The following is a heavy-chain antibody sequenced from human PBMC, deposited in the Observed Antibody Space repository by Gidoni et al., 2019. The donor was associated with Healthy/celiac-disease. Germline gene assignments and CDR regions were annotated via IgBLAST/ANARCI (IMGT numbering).Heavy chain of an antibody. D-gene: IGHD6-19*01. V-gene: IGHV3-48*01. CDR2: ISSSSSTI. J-gene: IGHJ6*02. CDR3: ARRTGVQWLAYYYYYGMDV. Sequence: EVQLVESGGGLVQPGGSLRLSCAASGFTFSSYSMNWVRQAPGKGLEGVSYISSSSSTIYYADSVKGRFTISRDNAKNSLYLQMNSLRAEDTAVYYCARRTGVQWLAYYYYYGMDVWGQGTTVTVSS. CDR1: GFTFSSYS.